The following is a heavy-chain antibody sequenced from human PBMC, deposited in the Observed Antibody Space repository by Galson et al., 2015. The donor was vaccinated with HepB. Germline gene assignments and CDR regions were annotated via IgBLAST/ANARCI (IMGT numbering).Heavy chain of an antibody. Sequence: SVKVSCKASGYTFRNSGISWVRQAPGQGLEWMAWISTDTGDTDYAQKFQDRVTMTTDTFTTTAYMELRSLRSDDTAVYYCARGQVRWYFDLWGRGTLVTVSS. CDR2: ISTDTGDT. CDR3: ARGQVRWYFDL. V-gene: IGHV1-18*04. J-gene: IGHJ2*01. CDR1: GYTFRNSG.